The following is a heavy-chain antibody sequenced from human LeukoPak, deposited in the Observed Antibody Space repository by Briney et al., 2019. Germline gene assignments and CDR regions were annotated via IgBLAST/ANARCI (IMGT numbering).Heavy chain of an antibody. D-gene: IGHD2-15*01. CDR2: IYTSGST. V-gene: IGHV4-4*07. J-gene: IGHJ5*02. CDR3: ARDSRIFSWFDP. CDR1: GGSISSYY. Sequence: SETLSLTCTVTGGSISSYYWSWIRQPAGKGLEWIGRIYTSGSTNYNPSLKSRVTMSVDTSKKQFSLKLSSVTAADTAVYYCARDSRIFSWFDPWGQGTLVTVSS.